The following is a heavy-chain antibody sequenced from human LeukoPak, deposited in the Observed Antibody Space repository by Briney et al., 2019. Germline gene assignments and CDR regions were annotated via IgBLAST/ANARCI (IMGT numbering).Heavy chain of an antibody. J-gene: IGHJ4*02. Sequence: PGGSLRLSCAASGFTFSSYSMNWVRQAPGKGLEWVAFIRNDGSIKYYADSGQGRFTISRDNSKNTLYLQMNSLRPEDTAVYYCAEDWSNSWGSYFDYWGQGTLVTVSS. CDR2: IRNDGSIK. D-gene: IGHD3-16*01. CDR3: AEDWSNSWGSYFDY. V-gene: IGHV3-30*02. CDR1: GFTFSSYS.